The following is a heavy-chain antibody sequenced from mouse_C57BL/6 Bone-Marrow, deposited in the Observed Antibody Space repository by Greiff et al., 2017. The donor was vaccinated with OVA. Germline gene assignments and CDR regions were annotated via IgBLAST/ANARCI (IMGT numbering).Heavy chain of an antibody. J-gene: IGHJ3*01. CDR3: ARGGDYDGAY. CDR1: GFTFSSYA. Sequence: EVKVVESGGGLVKPGGSLKLSCAASGFTFSSYAMSWVRQTPEKRLEWVATISDGGSYTYYPDNVKGRFTISRDNAKNNLYLQMSHLKSEDTAMYYCARGGDYDGAYWGQGTLVTVSA. D-gene: IGHD2-4*01. V-gene: IGHV5-4*03. CDR2: ISDGGSYT.